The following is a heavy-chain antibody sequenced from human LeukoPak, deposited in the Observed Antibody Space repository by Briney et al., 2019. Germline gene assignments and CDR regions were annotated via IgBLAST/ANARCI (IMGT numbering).Heavy chain of an antibody. Sequence: SETLSLTCTVSGGSISGYYWNWVRQPPGKGLEWIGYIYYSGSTKYNPSLKSRVTISVDTSKNQFSLKLSSVTAADTAVYYCAFKMYSSGWRLYWGQGTLVTVSS. CDR3: AFKMYSSGWRLY. V-gene: IGHV4-59*12. CDR1: GGSISGYY. CDR2: IYYSGST. J-gene: IGHJ4*02. D-gene: IGHD6-25*01.